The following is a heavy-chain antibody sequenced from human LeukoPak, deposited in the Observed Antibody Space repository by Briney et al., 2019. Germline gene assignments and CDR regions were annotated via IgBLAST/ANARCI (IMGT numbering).Heavy chain of an antibody. V-gene: IGHV6-1*01. CDR2: TYYRSKWYN. CDR1: GDSVSSNSAA. CDR3: ARDLRVNSGGQLDNWFDP. D-gene: IGHD1-26*01. Sequence: SQTLSLTCAISGDSVSSNSAAWSWIRQSPSRGLEWLGRTYYRSKWYNDYAVSVKSRITINPDTSKNQFSLQLNSVTPEDTAVYYCARDLRVNSGGQLDNWFDPWGEGTLVTVSS. J-gene: IGHJ5*02.